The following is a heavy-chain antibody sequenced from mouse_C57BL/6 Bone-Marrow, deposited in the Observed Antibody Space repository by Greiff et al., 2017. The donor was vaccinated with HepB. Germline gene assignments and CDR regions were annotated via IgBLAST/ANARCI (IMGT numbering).Heavy chain of an antibody. CDR1: GYAFSSSW. J-gene: IGHJ1*03. D-gene: IGHD2-4*01. CDR2: IYPGDGDT. Sequence: VKLQQSGPELVKPGASVKISCKASGYAFSSSWMNWVKQRPGKGLEWIGRIYPGDGDTNYNGKFKGKATLTADKSSSTAYMQLSSLTSEDSAVYFCAGGLRRSYWYFDVWGTGTTVTVSS. CDR3: AGGLRRSYWYFDV. V-gene: IGHV1-82*01.